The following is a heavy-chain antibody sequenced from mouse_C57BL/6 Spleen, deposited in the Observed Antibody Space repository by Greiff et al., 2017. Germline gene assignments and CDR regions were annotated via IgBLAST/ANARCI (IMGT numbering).Heavy chain of an antibody. V-gene: IGHV1-59*01. J-gene: IGHJ2*01. CDR1: GYTFTSYW. CDR3: ASDSNYDYFDY. D-gene: IGHD2-5*01. Sequence: VQLQQPGAELVRPGTSVKLSCKASGYTFTSYWMHWVKQRPGQGLEWIGVIDPSDSYTNYNQKFKGKATLTVDTSSSTAYMQLSSLTSEDSAVYYCASDSNYDYFDYWGQGTTLTVSS. CDR2: IDPSDSYT.